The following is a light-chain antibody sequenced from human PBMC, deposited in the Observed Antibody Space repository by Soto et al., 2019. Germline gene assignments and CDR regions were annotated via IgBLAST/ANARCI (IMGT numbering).Light chain of an antibody. CDR3: QQLNNYQSA. CDR1: QGISSF. J-gene: IGKJ3*01. CDR2: ASS. Sequence: DIQLTQSPSFLSASVGDRVTITCRASQGISSFLAWYQQKPGKAPKLLIFASSTWQSGVPSGVSGRGSGTEFTITISILQPEDSATDYSQQLNNYQSAFGPGTKVDIK. V-gene: IGKV1-9*01.